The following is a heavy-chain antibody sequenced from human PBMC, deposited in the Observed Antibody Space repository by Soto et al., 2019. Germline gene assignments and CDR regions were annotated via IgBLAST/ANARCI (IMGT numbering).Heavy chain of an antibody. D-gene: IGHD6-13*01. CDR1: GYTFTIYY. V-gene: IGHV1-46*01. CDR3: ARDLTDLAAAGWAYYYYGMDV. Sequence: ASVKVSCKASGYTFTIYYMHCVLQSPLQWLDWMGIINPSGGSTSYAQKFQGRVTMTRDTSTSTVYMELSSLRSEDTAVYYCARDLTDLAAAGWAYYYYGMDVWGQGTTVTVSS. J-gene: IGHJ6*02. CDR2: INPSGGST.